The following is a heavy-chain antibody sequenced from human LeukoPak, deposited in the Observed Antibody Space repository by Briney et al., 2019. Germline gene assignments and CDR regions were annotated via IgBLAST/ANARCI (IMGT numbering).Heavy chain of an antibody. V-gene: IGHV3-74*01. Sequence: GGSLRLSCAASGFTFSSYWMDWVRQAPGKGLVWVSRINSDGSSTSYADSVKGRFTISRDNAKNSLYLQMNSLRAEDTAVYYCAREGYYYGSGSYYGWGQGTLVTVSS. CDR2: INSDGSST. CDR1: GFTFSSYW. J-gene: IGHJ4*02. CDR3: AREGYYYGSGSYYG. D-gene: IGHD3-10*01.